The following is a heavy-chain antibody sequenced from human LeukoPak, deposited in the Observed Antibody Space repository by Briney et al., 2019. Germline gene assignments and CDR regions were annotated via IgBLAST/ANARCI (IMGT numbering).Heavy chain of an antibody. J-gene: IGHJ6*03. V-gene: IGHV3-7*01. CDR2: IKQDGSEK. CDR3: ARVIRGSTYYYYYMDV. Sequence: PGGSLRLSCAASGFTFSSYWMSWVRQAPGKGLEWVANIKQDGSEKYYVDSVKGRFTISRDNAKNSLYLQMNSLRAEDTAVYYCARVIRGSTYYYYYMDVWGKGTTVTISS. CDR1: GFTFSSYW. D-gene: IGHD3-16*01.